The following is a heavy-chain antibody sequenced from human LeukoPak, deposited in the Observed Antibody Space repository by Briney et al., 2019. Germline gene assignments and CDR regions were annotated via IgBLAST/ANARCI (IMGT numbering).Heavy chain of an antibody. CDR3: VRESRRYQLPGLNDYYYMDV. CDR1: GFTFSNYW. Sequence: GGSLRLSCAASGFTFSNYWMSWVRQAPGKGPEWVANIKQDGSEKYYVDSVKGRFTISRDIAKNSLYLQMNSLRAEDTAVYYCVRESRRYQLPGLNDYYYMDVWGKGTTVTVSS. V-gene: IGHV3-7*01. D-gene: IGHD2-2*01. CDR2: IKQDGSEK. J-gene: IGHJ6*03.